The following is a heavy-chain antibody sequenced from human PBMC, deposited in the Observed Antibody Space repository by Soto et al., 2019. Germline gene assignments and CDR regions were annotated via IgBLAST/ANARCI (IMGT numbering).Heavy chain of an antibody. CDR2: MNPNSGYT. CDR3: ARGQSSTYHY. V-gene: IGHV1-8*01. Sequence: QVQLVQSGAEVKRPGASVKVSCRASGYTFSDYDINWVRQATGQGLEWIGWMNPNSGYTGYAQKFQGRVSMTRHTSIITAYMELSSLTPDDTAVYYCARGQSSTYHYWGQGTLVTVSS. D-gene: IGHD6-13*01. CDR1: GYTFSDYD. J-gene: IGHJ4*02.